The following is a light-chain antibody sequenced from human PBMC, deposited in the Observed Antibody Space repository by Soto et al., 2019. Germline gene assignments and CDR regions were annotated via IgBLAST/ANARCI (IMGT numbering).Light chain of an antibody. Sequence: EIVMTQSPATLSVSPGERATLSCRASQSVSSNLAWYQQKPGQAPSLLIYGASTRATGIPTRFSGSGSGTEFTLSINSLQSEDFAVYYCQHYNNWPPYTFGQGTKLEIK. J-gene: IGKJ2*01. V-gene: IGKV3-15*01. CDR2: GAS. CDR3: QHYNNWPPYT. CDR1: QSVSSN.